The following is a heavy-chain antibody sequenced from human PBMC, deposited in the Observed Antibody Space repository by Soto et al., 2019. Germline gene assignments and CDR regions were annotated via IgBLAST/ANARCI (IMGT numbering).Heavy chain of an antibody. D-gene: IGHD3-10*01. CDR1: GFTFDDYA. CDR3: AKDIGRGFNGSGSSRVYYYYYYMDV. CDR2: ISWNSGSI. V-gene: IGHV3-9*01. J-gene: IGHJ6*03. Sequence: GGSLRLSCAASGFTFDDYAMHWVRQAPGKGLEWVSGISWNSGSIGYADSVKGRFTISRDNAKNSLYLQMNSLRAEDTALYYCAKDIGRGFNGSGSSRVYYYYYYMDVWGKGTTVTVSS.